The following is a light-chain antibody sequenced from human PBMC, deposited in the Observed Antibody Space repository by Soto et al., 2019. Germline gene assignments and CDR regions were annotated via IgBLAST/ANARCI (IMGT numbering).Light chain of an antibody. Sequence: QTVVTQPTSLSASPGASARLTCTLRSDLNLGTYRIFWYQQKAESPPRYLLNYQSDSNKHQGSGVPSRFSGSKDASTNAGILVISGLQSEDEADYYCMMWHSSAWVFGGGTKLTVL. CDR3: MMWHSSAWV. CDR1: SDLNLGTYR. CDR2: YQSDSNK. J-gene: IGLJ3*02. V-gene: IGLV5-45*01.